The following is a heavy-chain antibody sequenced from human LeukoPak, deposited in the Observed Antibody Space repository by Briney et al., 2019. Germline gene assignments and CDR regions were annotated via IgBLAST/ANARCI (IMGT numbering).Heavy chain of an antibody. CDR1: GFTFSSYA. D-gene: IGHD2-21*01. V-gene: IGHV3-23*01. Sequence: GGSLRLSCAASGFTFSSYAMSWVRQAPGKGLEWVSVISITDAGTYHADSVRGRFTISRDSSKNTLYLQMNSLRAEDAAVYYCAKAPVTSCRGAYCYPFDYWGQGTLVTVSS. CDR3: AKAPVTSCRGAYCYPFDY. CDR2: ISITDAGT. J-gene: IGHJ4*02.